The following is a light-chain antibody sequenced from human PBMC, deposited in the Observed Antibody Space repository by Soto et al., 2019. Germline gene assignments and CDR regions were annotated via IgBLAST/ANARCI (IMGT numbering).Light chain of an antibody. J-gene: IGKJ5*01. CDR3: QQRSKRIT. CDR2: GAS. V-gene: IGKV3D-11*01. CDR1: QAISSN. Sequence: VLTQSPVTLSLSPGERATLSCRANQAISSNLAWYQQKPGQAPRLLIYGASTRAAAIPARFSGSGSGTDFTLTVSSLEPEDFALYYCQQRSKRITFGQGTRLEI.